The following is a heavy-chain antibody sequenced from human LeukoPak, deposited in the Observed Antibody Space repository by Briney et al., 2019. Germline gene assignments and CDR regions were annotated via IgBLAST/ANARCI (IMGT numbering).Heavy chain of an antibody. Sequence: GGSLRLSCAASGFTFSSYSMNWVRQAPGKGLEWVSSISSSSSYTYYADSVKGRFTISRDNAKNSLYLQMNSLRAEDTAVYICARDVTLGNFDYWGQGILVIVSS. D-gene: IGHD3-16*01. V-gene: IGHV3-21*01. CDR3: ARDVTLGNFDY. CDR1: GFTFSSYS. J-gene: IGHJ4*02. CDR2: ISSSSSYT.